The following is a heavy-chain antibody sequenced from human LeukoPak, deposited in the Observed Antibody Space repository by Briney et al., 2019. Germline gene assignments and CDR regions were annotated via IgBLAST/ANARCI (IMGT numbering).Heavy chain of an antibody. Sequence: GASVKVSCKASGYSFTDYYIHWVRQAPGQGLEWMGWINPNTGGTNYAQKLQGRVTMTTDTSTSTAYMELRSLRSDDTAVYYCARVEGIAAASDWFDPWGQGTLVTVSS. CDR2: INPNTGGT. CDR3: ARVEGIAAASDWFDP. D-gene: IGHD6-13*01. V-gene: IGHV1-2*02. J-gene: IGHJ5*02. CDR1: GYSFTDYY.